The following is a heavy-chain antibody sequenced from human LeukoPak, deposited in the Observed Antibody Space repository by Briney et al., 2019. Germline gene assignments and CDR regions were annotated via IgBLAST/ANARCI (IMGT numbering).Heavy chain of an antibody. J-gene: IGHJ5*02. D-gene: IGHD3-22*01. Sequence: ASVKASCKASGYTFTSYYMHWVRQAPGQGLEWMGIINPSGGSTSYAQKFQGRVTMTRDTSTSTVYMELSSLRSEDTAVYYCARARGYYDSSGQNNWFDPWGQGTLVTVSS. CDR3: ARARGYYDSSGQNNWFDP. CDR2: INPSGGST. V-gene: IGHV1-46*01. CDR1: GYTFTSYY.